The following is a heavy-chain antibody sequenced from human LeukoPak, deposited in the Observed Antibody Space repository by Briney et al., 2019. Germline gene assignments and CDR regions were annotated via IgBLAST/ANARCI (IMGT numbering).Heavy chain of an antibody. CDR3: ARSLRYMDV. V-gene: IGHV4-34*01. J-gene: IGHJ6*03. Sequence: SETLSLTCTISGGSVSDYYWSWIRQSPGKGLEWIGEINHSGSTNYNPSLKSRVTISVDTSKNQFSLKLSSVTAADTAVYYCARSLRYMDVWGKGTTVTISS. CDR2: INHSGST. CDR1: GGSVSDYY.